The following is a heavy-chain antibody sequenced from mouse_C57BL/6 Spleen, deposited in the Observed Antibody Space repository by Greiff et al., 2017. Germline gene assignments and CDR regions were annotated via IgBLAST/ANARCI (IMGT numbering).Heavy chain of an antibody. V-gene: IGHV1-80*01. J-gene: IGHJ3*01. CDR3: AREGEYYYLAWFAY. CDR2: IYPGDGDT. CDR1: GYAFSSYW. Sequence: QVQLQQSGAELVKPGASVKISCKASGYAFSSYWMNWVKQRPGKGLEWIGQIYPGDGDTNYNGKFKGKATLTADKSSSTAYMQLSSLTSEDSAVYFCAREGEYYYLAWFAYWGQGTLVTVSA. D-gene: IGHD1-1*01.